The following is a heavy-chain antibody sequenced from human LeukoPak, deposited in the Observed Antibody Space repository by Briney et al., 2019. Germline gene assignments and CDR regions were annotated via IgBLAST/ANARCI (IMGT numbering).Heavy chain of an antibody. Sequence: GGSLGLSCAASGFTFNNYFMSWIRQAPGKGLEWVSYISSSGGTVYYAGSVKGRFTVPRDNAKNSLYLQMNSLRAEDTAVYYVASGLVVAANCFDYWGQGNLVTVSS. CDR1: GFTFNNYF. J-gene: IGHJ4*02. V-gene: IGHV3-11*04. D-gene: IGHD3/OR15-3a*01. CDR2: ISSSGGTV. CDR3: ASGLVVAANCFDY.